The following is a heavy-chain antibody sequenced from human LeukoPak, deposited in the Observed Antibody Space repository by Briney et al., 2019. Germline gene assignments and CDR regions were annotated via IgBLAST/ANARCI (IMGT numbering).Heavy chain of an antibody. Sequence: ASVKVSCKASGYTSISHYMHWVRQAPGQGLEWMGIINPSGGSTNYAQKFQGRVTMTRDTSTSTVYMELSNLRSEDTAVYYCARDPYYGSGSNNYFDYWGQGTLVTVSS. CDR3: ARDPYYGSGSNNYFDY. CDR1: GYTSISHY. D-gene: IGHD3-10*01. CDR2: INPSGGST. V-gene: IGHV1-46*01. J-gene: IGHJ4*02.